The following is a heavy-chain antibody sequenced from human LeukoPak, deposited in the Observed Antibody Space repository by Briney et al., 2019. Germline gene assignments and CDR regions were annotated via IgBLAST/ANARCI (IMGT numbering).Heavy chain of an antibody. Sequence: GGSLRLSCAASGFTVCSNYMSWVRQAPGKGLEWVSVIYSGGSTYYADSVKGRFTISRDNSKNTLYLQMNSLRAEDTAVYYCARGPASRRDGYNLNYWGQGTLVTVSS. J-gene: IGHJ4*02. V-gene: IGHV3-53*01. CDR3: ARGPASRRDGYNLNY. CDR2: IYSGGST. D-gene: IGHD5-24*01. CDR1: GFTVCSNY.